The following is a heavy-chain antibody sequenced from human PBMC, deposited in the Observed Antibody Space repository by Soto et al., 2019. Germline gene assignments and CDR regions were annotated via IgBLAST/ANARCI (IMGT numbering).Heavy chain of an antibody. D-gene: IGHD4-17*01. J-gene: IGHJ4*02. CDR2: IKQGGSEE. V-gene: IGHV3-7*05. CDR3: ARHRDGVYSDY. Sequence: DVQLVESGGGLVQPGGSLRLSCAASGFTFSNYWMTWVRQAPGKGLEWVANIKQGGSEEYYMDSVKGRFAISRDDAKNSLYLQRNSLRAVDTAVYYCARHRDGVYSDYWGQGTLVTVSS. CDR1: GFTFSNYW.